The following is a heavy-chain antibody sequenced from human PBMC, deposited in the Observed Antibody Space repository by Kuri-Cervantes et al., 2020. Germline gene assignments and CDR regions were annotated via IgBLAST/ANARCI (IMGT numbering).Heavy chain of an antibody. CDR3: ARERRAGTPGWFDP. Sequence: GGSLRLSCAASGFTFSDYYMSWIRQAPGKGLEWVSYISSSGSTIYYADSVKGRFTISRDNAKNSLYLQMNSLRAEDTAVYYCARERRAGTPGWFDPWGQGTLVTVSS. CDR1: GFTFSDYY. V-gene: IGHV3-11*04. D-gene: IGHD6-13*01. J-gene: IGHJ5*02. CDR2: ISSSGSTI.